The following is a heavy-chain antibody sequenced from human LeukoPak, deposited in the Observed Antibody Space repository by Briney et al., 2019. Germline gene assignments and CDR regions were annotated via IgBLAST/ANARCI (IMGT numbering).Heavy chain of an antibody. CDR1: GFIFSSYS. D-gene: IGHD4-23*01. V-gene: IGHV3-48*04. CDR3: ARDLRWATGAFDI. J-gene: IGHJ3*02. CDR2: MSGSSGSI. Sequence: GGSLRLSCAATGFIFSSYSMNWVRQAPGKGLEWVSYMSGSSGSIHYADSVKGRFTISRDNAKNSLYLQMNSLRAEDTAVYYCARDLRWATGAFDIWGQGTMVTVSS.